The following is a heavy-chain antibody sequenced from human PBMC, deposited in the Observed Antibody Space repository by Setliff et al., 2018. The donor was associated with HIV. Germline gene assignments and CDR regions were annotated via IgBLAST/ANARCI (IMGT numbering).Heavy chain of an antibody. CDR2: IHLSDT. Sequence: SETLSLTCTVSGGSMRSNIYYWGWIRLSPTKGLEWIGSIHLSDTYYNPSLKSRVTISVHTSKDQFSLKLTSLTAADTAVYYCARSSMAGFDYWGQGKLVTVTA. CDR3: ARSSMAGFDY. D-gene: IGHD6-19*01. J-gene: IGHJ4*01. CDR1: GGSMRSNIYY. V-gene: IGHV4-39*07.